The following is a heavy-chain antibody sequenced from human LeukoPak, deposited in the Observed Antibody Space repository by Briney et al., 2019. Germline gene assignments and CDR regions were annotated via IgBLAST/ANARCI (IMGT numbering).Heavy chain of an antibody. CDR1: GYTFTSYD. J-gene: IGHJ6*02. D-gene: IGHD2-2*01. Sequence: ASVKVSCKASGYTFTSYDISWVRQAPGQGLEWMGWMNPNSGNTGYAQKFQGRVTMTRNTSISTAYMELSSLRSEDTAVYYCARDLGYQLLSAHYNYYGMDVWGQGTTVTVSS. CDR2: MNPNSGNT. CDR3: ARDLGYQLLSAHYNYYGMDV. V-gene: IGHV1-8*02.